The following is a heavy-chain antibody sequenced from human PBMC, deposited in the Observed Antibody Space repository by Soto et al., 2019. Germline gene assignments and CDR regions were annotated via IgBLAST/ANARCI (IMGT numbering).Heavy chain of an antibody. J-gene: IGHJ4*02. CDR2: FSWNSGSI. V-gene: IGHV3-9*01. D-gene: IGHD5-18*01. CDR3: ARDWSPDVDTAMVSDY. Sequence: SLRLSCTVSGFLFQDYAMHWVRQAPGKGLEWVSGFSWNSGSIGYAESVKGRFIISRDNAKNSLYLQINNLRSEDTAVYYCARDWSPDVDTAMVSDYWGQGTLVTVSS. CDR1: GFLFQDYA.